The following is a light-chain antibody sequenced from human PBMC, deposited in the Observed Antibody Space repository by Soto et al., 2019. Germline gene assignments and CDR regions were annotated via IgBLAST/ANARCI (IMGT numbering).Light chain of an antibody. CDR3: QHMRT. Sequence: AIQMTQSPSSLSASVGDRVTITCRASQGIRNDLDWFQQKPGKAPKLLIYAASTLQSGVPSRFSGSGFGTEFSLTISSLQPDDFGSYYCQHMRTFGQGTKVDIK. J-gene: IGKJ1*01. V-gene: IGKV1-6*01. CDR2: AAS. CDR1: QGIRND.